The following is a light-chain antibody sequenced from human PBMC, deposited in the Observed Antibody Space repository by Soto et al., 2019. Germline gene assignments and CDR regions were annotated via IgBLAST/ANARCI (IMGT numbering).Light chain of an antibody. V-gene: IGLV2-8*01. CDR1: SSDIGGYNS. CDR3: SSYAGSNYLI. CDR2: DVT. Sequence: QSALTQSPSASGSPGQSVTISCTGTSSDIGGYNSVSWYQQHPGKAPKVMIYDVTKRPSGVPDRFSGSKSGNTASLTVSALQAEDEAAYHGSSYAGSNYLIFGGGTKVTVL. J-gene: IGLJ2*01.